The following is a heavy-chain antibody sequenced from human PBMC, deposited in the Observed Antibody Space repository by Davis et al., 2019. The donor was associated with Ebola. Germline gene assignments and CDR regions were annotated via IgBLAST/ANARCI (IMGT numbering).Heavy chain of an antibody. Sequence: GESLKISCAASGFTFSSYGMHWVRQVPGKGLDWVAVISFDGSNKYYADSVKGRFTISRDNSRNTLYLQMNSLRAEDTAVYYCARSTAMVRWGQGTLVTVSS. J-gene: IGHJ4*02. D-gene: IGHD5-18*01. V-gene: IGHV3-30*19. CDR2: ISFDGSNK. CDR1: GFTFSSYG. CDR3: ARSTAMVR.